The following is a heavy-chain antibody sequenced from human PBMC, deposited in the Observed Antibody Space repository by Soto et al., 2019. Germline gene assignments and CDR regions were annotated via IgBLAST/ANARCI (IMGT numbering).Heavy chain of an antibody. D-gene: IGHD6-19*01. CDR2: IHHSGNT. Sequence: QVQLQESGPGLVEPSETLSLTCTVSGGSIRSYYWSWIRQPPGNGLEWIGYIHHSGNTNYNPSLKSRVTISVDTSKNQFSLKLSSVTAADTAVYYCARQEYSGGWYPFDYWGQGTLVTVSS. CDR3: ARQEYSGGWYPFDY. CDR1: GGSIRSYY. J-gene: IGHJ4*02. V-gene: IGHV4-59*01.